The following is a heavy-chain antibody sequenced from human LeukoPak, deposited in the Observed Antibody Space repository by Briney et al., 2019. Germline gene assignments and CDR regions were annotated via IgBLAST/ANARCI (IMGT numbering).Heavy chain of an antibody. CDR1: GFTFNSYW. V-gene: IGHV3-7*01. CDR2: VQQDGSEK. D-gene: IGHD6-13*01. Sequence: GGSLRLSCAASGFTFNSYWMSWVRQAPGKGLEWVANVQQDGSEKYYVDSVKGRFTISRDNARNSLYLQMNSLRAEDTAVYYRATTLNIATAAYFWGQGTLVTVSS. J-gene: IGHJ4*02. CDR3: ATTLNIATAAYF.